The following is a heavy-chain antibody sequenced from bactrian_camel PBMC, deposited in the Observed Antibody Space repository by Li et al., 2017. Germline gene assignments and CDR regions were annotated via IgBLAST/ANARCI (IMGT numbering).Heavy chain of an antibody. J-gene: IGHJ4*01. CDR3: AADRNIATCGLWGITYSY. V-gene: IGHV3-2*01. CDR1: QYTTRSNC. CDR2: IYAFGSIT. D-gene: IGHD4*01. Sequence: HVQLVESGGSSAQAGGSLRLSCAASQYTTRSNCMGWFRQAPGKEREAVATIYAFGSITYYADSVQGRFTISQVNGKNTVYLQMNSLKPEDTAMYYCAADRNIATCGLWGITYSYWGQGTQVTVS.